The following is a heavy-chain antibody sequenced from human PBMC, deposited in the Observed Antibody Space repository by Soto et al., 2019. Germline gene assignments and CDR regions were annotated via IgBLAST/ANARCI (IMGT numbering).Heavy chain of an antibody. CDR3: AREEAIYCSGGSCYSYYFDY. V-gene: IGHV1-18*01. Sequence: ASVKVSCKASGYTFTSYGISWVRQAPGQGLEWMGWISACNGNTNYAQKLQGRVTMTTDTSTSTAYMELRSLRSDDTAVYYCAREEAIYCSGGSCYSYYFDYWGQGTLVTVSS. CDR1: GYTFTSYG. J-gene: IGHJ4*02. D-gene: IGHD2-15*01. CDR2: ISACNGNT.